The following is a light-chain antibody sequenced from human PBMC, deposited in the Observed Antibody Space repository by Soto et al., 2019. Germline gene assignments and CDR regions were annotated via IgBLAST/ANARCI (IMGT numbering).Light chain of an antibody. CDR3: QQDNNWPPWT. J-gene: IGKJ1*01. CDR1: QSVSSD. Sequence: TVLTQSPVTLSVSPGESATLSCRAGQSVSSDLAWYQQKPGQAPRLLIYGASTRATGIPARFSGSGSETEFTLTISSLQSEDSAVYYCQQDNNWPPWTFGQGTKVEIK. CDR2: GAS. V-gene: IGKV3-15*01.